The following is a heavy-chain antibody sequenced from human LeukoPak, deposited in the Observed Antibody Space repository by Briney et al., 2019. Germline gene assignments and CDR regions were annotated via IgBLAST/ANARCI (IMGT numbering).Heavy chain of an antibody. D-gene: IGHD1-1*01. CDR3: SSWGTHPEY. CDR1: GFSFSGSA. V-gene: IGHV3-73*01. Sequence: GGSLRLSCAASGFSFSGSAMHWVRQASGKGLEWVGRIRDKAKNYATAYAASVKGRFTISRDDSKNTAYLQMNSLKTEDTAVYYCSSWGTHPEYWGQGILVTVSS. J-gene: IGHJ4*02. CDR2: IRDKAKNYAT.